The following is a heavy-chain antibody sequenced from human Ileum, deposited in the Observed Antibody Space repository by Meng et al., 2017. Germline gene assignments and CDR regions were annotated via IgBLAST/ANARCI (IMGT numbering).Heavy chain of an antibody. Sequence: GSLRLSCAVSGGSFSGCFWSWMRLSPDRGLEWIGEVNHLGETKYNPSLWSRVAISADTSKNQFSLNLKSVTAADRAVYYCARGVSRARCDGQNCYPRYFDAWGQGIRVTVSS. CDR3: ARGVSRARCDGQNCYPRYFDA. CDR1: GGSFSGCF. J-gene: IGHJ5*02. CDR2: VNHLGET. D-gene: IGHD2-2*01. V-gene: IGHV4-34*01.